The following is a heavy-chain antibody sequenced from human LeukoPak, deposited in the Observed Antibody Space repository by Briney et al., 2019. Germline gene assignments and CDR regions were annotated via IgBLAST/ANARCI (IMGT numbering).Heavy chain of an antibody. J-gene: IGHJ4*02. CDR3: ARDLRDSSGYYYPLGY. Sequence: GASVKVSCKASGYTFTSYYIHWVRQAPGQGLEWMGIINPSGGSTSYAQKFQGRVTMTRDTSTSTVYMELSSLRSEDTAVYYCARDLRDSSGYYYPLGYWGQGTLVTVSS. D-gene: IGHD3-22*01. V-gene: IGHV1-46*01. CDR2: INPSGGST. CDR1: GYTFTSYY.